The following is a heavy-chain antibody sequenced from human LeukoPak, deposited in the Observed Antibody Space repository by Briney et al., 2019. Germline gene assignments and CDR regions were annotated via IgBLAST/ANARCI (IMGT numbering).Heavy chain of an antibody. Sequence: SETLSLTCAVYGGSFSGYYWSWIRQPPGKGLEWIGEINHSGSTYYNPSLKSRVTISVDTSKNQFSLKLSSVTAADTAVYYCARRNYFDSSLDYWGQGTLVTVSS. CDR2: INHSGST. CDR1: GGSFSGYY. D-gene: IGHD3-22*01. V-gene: IGHV4-34*01. CDR3: ARRNYFDSSLDY. J-gene: IGHJ4*02.